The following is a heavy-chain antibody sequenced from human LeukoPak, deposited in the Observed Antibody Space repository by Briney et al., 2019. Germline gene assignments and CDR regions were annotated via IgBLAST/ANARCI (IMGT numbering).Heavy chain of an antibody. Sequence: ASVKVSCKASGYTFTGYGISWVRQAPGQGLEWMGWISAYNGNTNYAQKLQGRVTMTTDTSTSTAYMELRSLRSDDTAVYYCARLPNQYSSYDYWGQGTLVTVSS. D-gene: IGHD6-6*01. CDR1: GYTFTGYG. J-gene: IGHJ4*02. CDR3: ARLPNQYSSYDY. V-gene: IGHV1-18*01. CDR2: ISAYNGNT.